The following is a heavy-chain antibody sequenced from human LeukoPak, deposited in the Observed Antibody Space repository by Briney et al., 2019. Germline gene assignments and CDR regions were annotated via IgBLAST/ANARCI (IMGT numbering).Heavy chain of an antibody. Sequence: SETLSLTCTVSGYSISSGYYWGWIRQPPGKGLEWIGSIYHSGSTYYNPSLKSRVTISVDTSKNQFSLKLSSVTAADTAVYYCARDISSFYDFWSGYLNYYYYYMDVWGKGTTVTVSS. CDR3: ARDISSFYDFWSGYLNYYYYYMDV. J-gene: IGHJ6*03. D-gene: IGHD3-3*01. CDR1: GYSISSGYY. CDR2: IYHSGST. V-gene: IGHV4-38-2*02.